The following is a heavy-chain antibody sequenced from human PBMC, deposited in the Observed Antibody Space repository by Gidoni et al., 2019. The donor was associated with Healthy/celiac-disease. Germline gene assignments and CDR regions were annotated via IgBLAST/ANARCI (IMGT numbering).Heavy chain of an antibody. CDR1: GFHFSSSG. D-gene: IGHD3-22*01. Sequence: QVQLVESGGGVVQPGRSLSLSCAASGFHFSSSGMHWVRQAPGKGLEWVAVISDDGSNKYYADSVKGRFTISRDNSKNTLYLQMNSLRAEDTAVYYCAKVASYYDSSGYLAGMDVWGQGTTVTVSS. J-gene: IGHJ6*02. CDR2: ISDDGSNK. V-gene: IGHV3-30*18. CDR3: AKVASYYDSSGYLAGMDV.